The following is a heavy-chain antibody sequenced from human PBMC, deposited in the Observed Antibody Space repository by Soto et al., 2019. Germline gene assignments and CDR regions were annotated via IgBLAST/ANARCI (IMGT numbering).Heavy chain of an antibody. J-gene: IGHJ5*02. V-gene: IGHV1-69*13. CDR2: IIPIFGTA. CDR3: AGHTIFGAPT. CDR1: GFTFTSYA. Sequence: SVKVSCKASGFTFTSYAISWVRQAPGQGLEWMGGIIPIFGTANYAQKFQGRVTITADESTSTAYMELSSLRSEDTAVYYCAGHTIFGAPTWGQGTLVTVSS. D-gene: IGHD3-3*01.